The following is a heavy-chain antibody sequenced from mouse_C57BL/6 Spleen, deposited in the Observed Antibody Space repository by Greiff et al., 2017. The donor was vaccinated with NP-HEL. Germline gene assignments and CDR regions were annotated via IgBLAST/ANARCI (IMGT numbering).Heavy chain of an antibody. D-gene: IGHD1-1*01. CDR1: GFTFSDYY. J-gene: IGHJ1*03. CDR3: ARQHNYGSSYDWYFDV. CDR2: ISNGGGST. V-gene: IGHV5-12*01. Sequence: EVQRVESGGGLVQPGGSLKLSCAASGFTFSDYYMYWVRQTPEKRLEWVAYISNGGGSTYYPDTVKGRFTISRDNAKNTLYLQMSRLKSEDTAMYYCARQHNYGSSYDWYFDVWGTGTTVTVSS.